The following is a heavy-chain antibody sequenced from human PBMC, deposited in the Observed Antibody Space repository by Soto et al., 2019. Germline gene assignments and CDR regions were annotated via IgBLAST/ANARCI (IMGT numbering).Heavy chain of an antibody. CDR1: GFTFSGYS. CDR3: AKDKIVVITAAPNWFEH. J-gene: IGHJ5*02. CDR2: IGSSGTTI. Sequence: PGGSLRLSCAASGFTFSGYSMTWVRQAPGKGLEWLSYIGSSGTTIYYVDSAEGRFTISRDNVKNSVYLQMNGLRDDATAVYYCAKDKIVVITAAPNWFEHWGQGA. V-gene: IGHV3-48*02. D-gene: IGHD2-15*01.